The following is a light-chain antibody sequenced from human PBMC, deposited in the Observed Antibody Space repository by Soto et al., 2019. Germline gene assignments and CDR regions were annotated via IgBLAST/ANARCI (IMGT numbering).Light chain of an antibody. V-gene: IGLV2-18*02. J-gene: IGLJ1*01. CDR3: SSFAGTNSFV. CDR1: STDFVTYNR. Sequence: QSALTQPPSVSGSPGQSVTISCTGTSTDFVTYNRVSWYQQPPGTAPKLIIYEVTRRPSGVPDRIFGSKSDTTASLTVSGLQADDEGHYYCSSFAGTNSFVFGTGTKVTVL. CDR2: EVT.